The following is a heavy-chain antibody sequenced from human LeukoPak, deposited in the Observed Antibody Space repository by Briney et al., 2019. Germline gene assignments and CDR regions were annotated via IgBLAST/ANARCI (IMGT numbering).Heavy chain of an antibody. V-gene: IGHV4-39*07. CDR2: IYYSGST. CDR3: ARGHIGP. Sequence: SETLSLTCTVSGGSINSGDYYWVWIRQPPGKGLEWIGSIYYSGSTSYNPSLKSRVTMTVDTSKNQFSLKLSSVTAADTAVYYCARGHIGPWGQGTLVTVSS. CDR1: GGSINSGDYY. J-gene: IGHJ5*02. D-gene: IGHD2-21*01.